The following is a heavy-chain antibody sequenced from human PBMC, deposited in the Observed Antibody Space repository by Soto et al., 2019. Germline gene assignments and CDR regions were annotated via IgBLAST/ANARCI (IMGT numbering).Heavy chain of an antibody. Sequence: GGSLRLSCAASGFTFSNYAMSWVRQAPGKGLGWVSVIGGDGGGTYYADSVKGRFTVSRDNSKNTLYLQMDSLRASDTAMYYCARHKGRYCTNGVCYTAHAFDIWGQGTMVTVSS. D-gene: IGHD2-8*01. J-gene: IGHJ3*02. V-gene: IGHV3-23*01. CDR3: ARHKGRYCTNGVCYTAHAFDI. CDR1: GFTFSNYA. CDR2: IGGDGGGT.